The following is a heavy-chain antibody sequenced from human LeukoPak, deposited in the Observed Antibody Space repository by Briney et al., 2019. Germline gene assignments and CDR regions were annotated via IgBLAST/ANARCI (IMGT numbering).Heavy chain of an antibody. CDR1: GCTFTSYY. CDR3: ARGVAARTFDY. V-gene: IGHV1-46*01. Sequence: ASVKVSCKASGCTFTSYYMHWVRQAPGQGLEWMGIINPGGGSTSYAQKFQGRVTMTRDMSTSTVYMELSSLRSEDTAVYYCARGVAARTFDYWGQGTLVTVSS. J-gene: IGHJ4*02. D-gene: IGHD6-6*01. CDR2: INPGGGST.